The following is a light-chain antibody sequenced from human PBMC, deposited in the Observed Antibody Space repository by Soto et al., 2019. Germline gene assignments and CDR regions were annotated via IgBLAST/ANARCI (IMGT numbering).Light chain of an antibody. V-gene: IGKV3-15*01. CDR3: QQYNNWPWT. CDR1: QSISDT. Sequence: EIVMTQSPATLSVSPGGRATLSCRASQSISDTLAWYQQKPGQAPRLLIYGASKRATGFPARFSGSGSGTDFTPPISSLQSEDFAVYSCQQYNNWPWTFGQGTKVEIK. CDR2: GAS. J-gene: IGKJ1*01.